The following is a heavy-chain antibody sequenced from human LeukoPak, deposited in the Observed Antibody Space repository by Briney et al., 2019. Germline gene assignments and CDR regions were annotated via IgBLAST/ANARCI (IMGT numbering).Heavy chain of an antibody. J-gene: IGHJ6*02. CDR1: GYTFTCYG. V-gene: IGHV1-18*01. Sequence: ASVKVSCKASGYTFTCYGISWVRQAPGQGLEWMGWISAYNGNTNYAQKFQGRVTMTRDTSTSTVYMELSSLRSEDTAVYYCARDLRGYSYYYGMDVWGQGTTVTVSS. CDR2: ISAYNGNT. D-gene: IGHD5-12*01. CDR3: ARDLRGYSYYYGMDV.